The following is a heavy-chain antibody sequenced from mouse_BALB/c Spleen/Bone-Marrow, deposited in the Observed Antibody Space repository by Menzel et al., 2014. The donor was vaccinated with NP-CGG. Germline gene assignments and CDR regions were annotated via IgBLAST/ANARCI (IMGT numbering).Heavy chain of an antibody. Sequence: EVQLQESGGGLVQPGGSLKLSCAASGFDFSRYWMSWVRQAPGKGLEWIGEINPDSSTINYTPSLKDKFIISRDNAKNTLYLQMSKVGSEDTALYYCARLGNYGWFAYWGQGTLVTVSA. D-gene: IGHD2-1*01. CDR3: ARLGNYGWFAY. J-gene: IGHJ3*01. CDR2: INPDSSTI. V-gene: IGHV4-1*02. CDR1: GFDFSRYW.